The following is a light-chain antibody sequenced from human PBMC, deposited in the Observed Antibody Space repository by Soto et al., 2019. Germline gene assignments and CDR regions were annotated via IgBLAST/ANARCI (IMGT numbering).Light chain of an antibody. V-gene: IGKV1-16*01. Sequence: DIQMTQSPSSLSASIGDRVTSTCRANXXIXXXLXWFQQNTGNAPKSMIYAASTLQSGVPSRFSGSGSGTDFXXXXTSXQPEDLATYYCQQYKTYPFTFGGGTKVEIK. J-gene: IGKJ4*01. CDR1: XXIXXX. CDR3: QQYKTYPFT. CDR2: AAS.